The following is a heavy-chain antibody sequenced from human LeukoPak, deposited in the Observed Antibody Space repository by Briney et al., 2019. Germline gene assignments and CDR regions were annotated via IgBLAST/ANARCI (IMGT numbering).Heavy chain of an antibody. CDR3: ARGCSGGSCPHYFDY. CDR1: VFTFSSYG. V-gene: IGHV3-33*01. J-gene: IGHJ4*02. Sequence: EGFLRLSFAASVFTFSSYGMHWVRQAPAKGLEGVAVIWYDGSNKYYADSVKGRFTIPRENSKNTLYLHMNSLRAEDTAVYYCARGCSGGSCPHYFDYWGQGTLVTVSS. D-gene: IGHD2-15*01. CDR2: IWYDGSNK.